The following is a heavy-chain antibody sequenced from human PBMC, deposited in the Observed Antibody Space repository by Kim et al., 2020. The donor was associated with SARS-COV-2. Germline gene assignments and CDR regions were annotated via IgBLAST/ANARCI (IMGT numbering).Heavy chain of an antibody. D-gene: IGHD1-7*01. J-gene: IGHJ6*02. Sequence: SVKVSCKASGGTFSSYAISWVRQAPGQGLEWMGGIIPIFGTANYAQKFQGRVTITSDESTSTAYMELSSLRSEDTAVYYCARGGDLLTGTTLGNPSYYYYYGMDVWGQGTTVTVSS. V-gene: IGHV1-69*13. CDR1: GGTFSSYA. CDR2: IIPIFGTA. CDR3: ARGGDLLTGTTLGNPSYYYYYGMDV.